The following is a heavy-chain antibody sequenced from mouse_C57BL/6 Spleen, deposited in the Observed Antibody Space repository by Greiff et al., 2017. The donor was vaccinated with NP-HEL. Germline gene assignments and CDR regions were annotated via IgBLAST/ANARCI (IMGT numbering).Heavy chain of an antibody. Sequence: QVQLQQPGAELVMPGASVKLSCKASGYTFTSYWMHWVKQRPGQGLEWIGEIDPSDSYTNYNQKFKGKSTLTVDKSTSTAYMQISSLTSEDSAVYYCAIEAWFAYWGQGTLVTVSA. CDR1: GYTFTSYW. CDR3: AIEAWFAY. J-gene: IGHJ3*01. CDR2: IDPSDSYT. V-gene: IGHV1-69*01.